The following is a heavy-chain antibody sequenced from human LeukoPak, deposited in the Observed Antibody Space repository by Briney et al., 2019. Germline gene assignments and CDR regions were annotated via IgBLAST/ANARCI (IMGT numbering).Heavy chain of an antibody. CDR2: ISSSGSTI. CDR1: GFTFTTYG. D-gene: IGHD1-1*01. J-gene: IGHJ4*02. V-gene: IGHV3-48*04. Sequence: GGSLRLSCAASGFTFTTYGMNWLRQAPGKGLEWVSYISSSGSTIYYADSVKGRFTISRDNAKNSLYLQMNSLRAEDTAVYYCARDNSGWLQLYYFDYWGQGTLVTVSS. CDR3: ARDNSGWLQLYYFDY.